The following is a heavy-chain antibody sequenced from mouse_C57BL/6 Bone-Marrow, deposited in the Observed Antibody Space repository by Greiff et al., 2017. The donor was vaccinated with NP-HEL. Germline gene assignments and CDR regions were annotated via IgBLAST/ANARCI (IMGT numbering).Heavy chain of an antibody. CDR2: FYPGSGSI. D-gene: IGHD1-1*01. V-gene: IGHV1-62-2*01. CDR1: GYTFAEYT. J-gene: IGHJ1*03. Sequence: VQLQQSGAELVKPGASVKLSCKASGYTFAEYTIHWVKQRSGPGLEWIVWFYPGSGSIKHNEKFKDKATLTADKSSSTVYMELSRLTSEDSAVSFCATHPYGSSYHWYFDVWVTGTTVTVSS. CDR3: ATHPYGSSYHWYFDV.